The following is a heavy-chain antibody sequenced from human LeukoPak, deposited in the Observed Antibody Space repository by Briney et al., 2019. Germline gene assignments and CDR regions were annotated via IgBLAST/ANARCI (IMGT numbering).Heavy chain of an antibody. V-gene: IGHV5-51*01. CDR3: ARSYCSSTSCYVDNPYYYYYGMDV. CDR1: GYSFTSYW. Sequence: RGESLKISCKGSGYSFTSYWIAWVRQMPGKGLEWMGIIYPGDSGTRYSPSFQGQVTISADKSISTAYLQWSSLKASDTAMYYCARSYCSSTSCYVDNPYYYYYGMDVWGQGTTVTVSS. D-gene: IGHD2-2*01. CDR2: IYPGDSGT. J-gene: IGHJ6*02.